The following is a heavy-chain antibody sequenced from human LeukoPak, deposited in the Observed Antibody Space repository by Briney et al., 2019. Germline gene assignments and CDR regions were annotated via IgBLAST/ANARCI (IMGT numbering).Heavy chain of an antibody. D-gene: IGHD3-22*01. J-gene: IGHJ6*03. CDR1: GFTFSTYG. CDR3: AKYDNGFFYYYLDV. CDR2: ISGRGITT. Sequence: GGSLRLSCATSGFTFSTYGMTWVRQAPGKGLEWVAGISGRGITTAYAESVEGRLTISRDNSKNTLYVQMDSLRVEDTAVYYCAKYDNGFFYYYLDVWGKGTTVTVSS. V-gene: IGHV3-23*01.